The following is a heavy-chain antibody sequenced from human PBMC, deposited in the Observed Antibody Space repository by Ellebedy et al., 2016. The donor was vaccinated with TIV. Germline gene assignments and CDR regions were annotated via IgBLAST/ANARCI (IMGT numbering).Heavy chain of an antibody. Sequence: MPSETLSLTCGVSGDSISTNNWWNWLRQSPGKGLEWIGEIFHGGATTYNPSLKSRVTLSLDKSKNQFSLNMTSVTAADTAIYYCARGGFFDWLGHFDSWGQGTLVTVSA. D-gene: IGHD3-9*01. CDR1: GDSISTNNW. J-gene: IGHJ4*02. V-gene: IGHV4-4*02. CDR2: IFHGGAT. CDR3: ARGGFFDWLGHFDS.